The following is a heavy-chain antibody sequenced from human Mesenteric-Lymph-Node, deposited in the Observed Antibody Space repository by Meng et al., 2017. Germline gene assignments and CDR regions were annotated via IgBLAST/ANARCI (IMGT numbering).Heavy chain of an antibody. Sequence: GESLKISCAASGFTFNSYAMSWVRQAPGKGLEWVAVIWYDGSNKYYADSVKGRFTISRDNSKNTLYLQMNSLRAEDTAVYYCARDSQVGATSYYYYYGMDVWGQGTTVTVSS. CDR2: IWYDGSNK. J-gene: IGHJ6*02. CDR3: ARDSQVGATSYYYYYGMDV. V-gene: IGHV3-33*08. CDR1: GFTFNSYA. D-gene: IGHD1-26*01.